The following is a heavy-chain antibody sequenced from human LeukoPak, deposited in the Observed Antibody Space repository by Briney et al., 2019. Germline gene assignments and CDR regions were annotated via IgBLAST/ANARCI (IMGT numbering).Heavy chain of an antibody. CDR1: GGSISSYY. D-gene: IGHD5-12*01. CDR3: AREGYSGYDYIDY. Sequence: SETLSLTCTVSGGSISSYYWSWIRQPPGKGLEWIGYIYYSGSTKYNPSLESRVTISLDTSKNQFSLRLSSVTAADTAVYYCAREGYSGYDYIDYWGQGILVTVYS. J-gene: IGHJ4*02. V-gene: IGHV4-59*01. CDR2: IYYSGST.